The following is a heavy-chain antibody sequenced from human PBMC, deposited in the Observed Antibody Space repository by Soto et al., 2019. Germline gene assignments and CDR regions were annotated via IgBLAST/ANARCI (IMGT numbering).Heavy chain of an antibody. V-gene: IGHV3-74*01. CDR3: ARSPQGYSYGSF. D-gene: IGHD5-18*01. CDR2: INTDGTGT. J-gene: IGHJ4*02. CDR1: GFTFTSYW. Sequence: EVQLVESGGGFVQPGGSLRLSCAASGFTFTSYWMHWVRQAPGKGLVWLSRINTDGTGTYYADSVRGRFTISRDNAKNTLYLQMNSLRAEDTAVYFCARSPQGYSYGSFWGQGTLVTVFS.